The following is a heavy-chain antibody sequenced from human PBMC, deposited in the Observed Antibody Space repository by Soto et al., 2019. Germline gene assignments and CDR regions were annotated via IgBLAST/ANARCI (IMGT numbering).Heavy chain of an antibody. V-gene: IGHV3-11*05. CDR1: GFTFSDYY. D-gene: IGHD5-12*01. CDR2: ISQSSSYT. CDR3: AASGHDSDF. Sequence: QLHLVESGGALVKPGGSLRLGCAASGFTFSDYYMSWFRQAPGEGLEWISYISQSSSYTNYAESVKGRFTISRDNGKNSLYLEMNSLRAEDTAVYFCAASGHDSDFWGQGTLVTVSS. J-gene: IGHJ4*02.